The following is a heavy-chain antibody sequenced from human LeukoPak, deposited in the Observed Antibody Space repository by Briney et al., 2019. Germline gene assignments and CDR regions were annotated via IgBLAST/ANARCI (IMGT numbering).Heavy chain of an antibody. CDR3: ARMRWLDY. CDR1: GFTVSSNY. V-gene: IGHV3-66*02. CDR2: IYSGGST. D-gene: IGHD5-24*01. Sequence: AGGSLRLYCAASGFTVSSNYMSWVGQAPGKGLEWVSVIYSGGSTYYADSVKGRFTISRDNSKNTLYLQMNSLRAEDTAVYYCARMRWLDYWGQGTLVTVSS. J-gene: IGHJ4*02.